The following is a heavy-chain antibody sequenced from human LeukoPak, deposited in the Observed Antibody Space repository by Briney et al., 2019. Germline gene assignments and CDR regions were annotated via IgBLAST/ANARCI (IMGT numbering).Heavy chain of an antibody. CDR1: GGTFSSYA. CDR2: IIPIFGTA. CDR3: AKDPAGQWRYFDY. D-gene: IGHD6-19*01. V-gene: IGHV1-69*13. Sequence: ASVKVSCKASGGTFSSYAISWARQAPGQGLEWMGGIIPIFGTANYAQKFQGRVTITADESTSTAYMELSSLRSEDTAVYYCAKDPAGQWRYFDYWGQGTLVTVSS. J-gene: IGHJ4*02.